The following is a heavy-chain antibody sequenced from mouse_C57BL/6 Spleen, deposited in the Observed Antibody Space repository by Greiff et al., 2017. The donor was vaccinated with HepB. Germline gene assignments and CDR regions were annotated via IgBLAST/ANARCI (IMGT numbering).Heavy chain of an antibody. CDR3: ARDLLLPQYYFDY. J-gene: IGHJ2*01. D-gene: IGHD1-1*01. CDR1: GFTFSSYA. V-gene: IGHV5-4*01. Sequence: EVKVEESGGGLVKPGGSLKLSCAASGFTFSSYAMSWVRQTPEKRLEWVATISDGGSYTYYPDNVKGRFTISRDNAKNNLYLQMSHLKSEDTAMYYCARDLLLPQYYFDYWGQGTTLTVSS. CDR2: ISDGGSYT.